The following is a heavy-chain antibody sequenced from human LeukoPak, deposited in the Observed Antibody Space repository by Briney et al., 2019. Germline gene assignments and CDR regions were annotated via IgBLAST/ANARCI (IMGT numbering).Heavy chain of an antibody. CDR2: ISASGDTT. J-gene: IGHJ4*02. CDR1: GFAFTTYG. Sequence: GGSLSLSCAASGFAFTTYGMTRVRQAPGQGLEWVSGISASGDTTSYTDSVKGRFTISRDNSKNTLYLQMNSLRADDTSVYYCAKDRGYWGQGTLVAVSS. CDR3: AKDRGY. V-gene: IGHV3-23*01.